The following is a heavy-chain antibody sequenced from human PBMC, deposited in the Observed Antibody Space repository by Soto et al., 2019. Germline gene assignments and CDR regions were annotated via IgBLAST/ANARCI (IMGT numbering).Heavy chain of an antibody. D-gene: IGHD6-6*01. CDR3: ARAKYSTLPVYSYFDL. CDR2: INAGNGNT. CDR1: GYTFTSYA. V-gene: IGHV1-3*01. J-gene: IGHJ2*01. Sequence: GASVKVSCKASGYTFTSYAMHWVRQAPGQRLEWMGWINAGNGNTKYSQKFQGRVTITRDTSASTAYMELSSLRSEDTAVYYCARAKYSTLPVYSYFDLWGRGTLVTGSS.